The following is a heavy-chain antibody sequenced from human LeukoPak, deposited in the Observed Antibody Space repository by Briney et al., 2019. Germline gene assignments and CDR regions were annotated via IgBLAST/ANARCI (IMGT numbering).Heavy chain of an antibody. D-gene: IGHD6-13*01. J-gene: IGHJ4*02. Sequence: ASVKVSCKAFGYTFTGYYMHWVRQAPGQGLEWMGWINPNSGGTNYAQKFQGRVTMTRDTSISTAYMELSRLRSDDTAVYYCARRGLAAAGLYYFDYWGQGTLVTVSS. CDR3: ARRGLAAAGLYYFDY. CDR1: GYTFTGYY. CDR2: INPNSGGT. V-gene: IGHV1-2*02.